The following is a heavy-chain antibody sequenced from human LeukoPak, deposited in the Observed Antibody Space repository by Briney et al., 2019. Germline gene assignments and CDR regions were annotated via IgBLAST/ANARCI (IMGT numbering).Heavy chain of an antibody. CDR2: IYYSGST. D-gene: IGHD6-19*01. CDR1: GDSMSGYY. J-gene: IGHJ2*01. Sequence: SETLSLTCIVSGDSMSGYYWSWIRQPPGKGLEWIGYIYYSGSTTYNPSLKSRVTISVDTSKNQVSLKLSSVTAADTAVYYCARRIWADWYFDLWGRGTLVTVPS. V-gene: IGHV4-59*08. CDR3: ARRIWADWYFDL.